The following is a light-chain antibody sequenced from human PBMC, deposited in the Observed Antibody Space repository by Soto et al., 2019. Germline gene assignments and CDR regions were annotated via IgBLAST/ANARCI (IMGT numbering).Light chain of an antibody. CDR2: ASY. CDR1: QSISSH. V-gene: IGKV1-39*01. Sequence: DIQITQSPSSLSASVGDRVTITCRASQSISSHLNWYQHKPGRPPRLRIFASYILEGGVPSRFSVSGSDTYFTLTIASLQPEDVATYYCQHSYITPRYTFGQGTKVEI. J-gene: IGKJ2*01. CDR3: QHSYITPRYT.